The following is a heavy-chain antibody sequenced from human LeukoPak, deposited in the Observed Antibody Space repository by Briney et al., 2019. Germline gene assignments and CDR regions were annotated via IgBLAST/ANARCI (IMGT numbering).Heavy chain of an antibody. CDR3: ATARYTANAHYAFYI. Sequence: SETLSLTCTVSGGSLGDYYWSWIRQSAGKGLEWIGRIYSTGTTNYNPSLTSRVTMSVDTSTNQFSLRLNSATAADTAVYYCATARYTANAHYAFYIWGQGTLVTVSS. V-gene: IGHV4-4*07. CDR1: GGSLGDYY. CDR2: IYSTGTT. D-gene: IGHD5-24*01. J-gene: IGHJ3*02.